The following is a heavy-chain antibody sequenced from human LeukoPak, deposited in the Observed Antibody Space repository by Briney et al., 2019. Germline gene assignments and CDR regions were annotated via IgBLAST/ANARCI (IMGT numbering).Heavy chain of an antibody. CDR2: IFYSGST. Sequence: SETLSLTCTVSGGSINSYYWTWIRQPPGKALEWIGHIFYSGSTNYNPSLESRVTISVDTSKNHFSLKLSSVTAADTAVYYCARGGPTVTAYSSWDSWGQGTLVTVSS. V-gene: IGHV4-59*01. D-gene: IGHD4-17*01. J-gene: IGHJ4*02. CDR3: ARGGPTVTAYSSWDS. CDR1: GGSINSYY.